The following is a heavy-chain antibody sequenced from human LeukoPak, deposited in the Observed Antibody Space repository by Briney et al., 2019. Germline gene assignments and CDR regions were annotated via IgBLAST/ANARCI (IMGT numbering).Heavy chain of an antibody. V-gene: IGHV5-51*01. J-gene: IGHJ4*02. CDR2: IYPGDSDT. D-gene: IGHD2-2*01. CDR1: GYSFTSYW. CDR3: ARRYCSSTSCDLRFDY. Sequence: GESLKISCKSSGYSFTSYWISWVRQMPGKGLEWMGIIYPGDSDTRYSPSFQGQVTISADKSISTAYLQWSSLKASDTAMYYCARRYCSSTSCDLRFDYWGQGTLVTVSS.